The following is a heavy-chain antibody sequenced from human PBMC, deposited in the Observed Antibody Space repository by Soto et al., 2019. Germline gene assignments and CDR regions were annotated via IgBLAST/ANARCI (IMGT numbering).Heavy chain of an antibody. CDR3: AKDTSDRGFDY. Sequence: GGSLRLSCAASGFTFSSYGMYWVRQAPGKGLEWVAVISYDGSNKYYADSVKSRFTISRDNSKNTLYLQMNSLRAEDTAVYYCAKDTSDRGFDYWGQGTLVTVSS. CDR2: ISYDGSNK. D-gene: IGHD1-26*01. J-gene: IGHJ4*02. CDR1: GFTFSSYG. V-gene: IGHV3-30*18.